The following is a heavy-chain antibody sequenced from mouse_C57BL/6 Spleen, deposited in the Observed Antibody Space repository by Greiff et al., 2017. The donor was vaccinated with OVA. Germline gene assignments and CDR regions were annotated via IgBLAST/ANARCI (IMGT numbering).Heavy chain of an antibody. CDR3: AGGLLRAY. CDR2: INPSTGGT. CDR1: GYSFTGYY. D-gene: IGHD1-1*01. Sequence: DVKLVESGPELVKPGASVKISCKASGYSFTGYYMHWVKQSSEKSLEWIGEINPSTGGTSYNQKFKGKATLTVDKSSSTAYMQLKSLTSEDSAVYYCAGGLLRAYWGQGTLVTVSA. J-gene: IGHJ3*01. V-gene: IGHV1-43*01.